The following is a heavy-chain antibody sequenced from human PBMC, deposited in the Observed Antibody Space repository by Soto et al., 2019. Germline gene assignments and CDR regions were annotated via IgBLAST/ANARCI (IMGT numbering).Heavy chain of an antibody. CDR1: GGSVTSYY. J-gene: IGHJ6*02. D-gene: IGHD3-10*01. CDR3: ARALCGSGVLDV. V-gene: IGHV4-59*02. Sequence: SETLSLTCTVSGGSVTSYYWSCIRQPPGKALEWIGTIYYSGSTNYNPSLKSRVSLSVDTSKNQFSLKVGSVTAADTAVYFCARALCGSGVLDVWGQGTTVTVSS. CDR2: IYYSGST.